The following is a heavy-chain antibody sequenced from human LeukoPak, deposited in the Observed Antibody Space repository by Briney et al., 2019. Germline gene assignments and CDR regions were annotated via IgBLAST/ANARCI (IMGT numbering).Heavy chain of an antibody. CDR3: ARGGRYSLYYSDY. D-gene: IGHD3-16*01. V-gene: IGHV1-2*02. CDR1: GYTFTGYY. Sequence: GASVKVSCKASGYTFTGYYMHWVRQAPGQGLEWMGWINPNGGGTSYAQKFQGRVTMTRDTSISTAYMELSRLRSDDTAVYYCARGGRYSLYYSDYWGQGTLVTVSS. J-gene: IGHJ4*02. CDR2: INPNGGGT.